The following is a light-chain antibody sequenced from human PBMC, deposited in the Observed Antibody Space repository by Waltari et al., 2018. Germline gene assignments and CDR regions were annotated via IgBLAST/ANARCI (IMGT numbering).Light chain of an antibody. Sequence: QSALTQPASVSGSPGQSITISCTGTSSDVGRNNLVSWYQQHPGQAPKLIIYEATKRTSGVSNRFSGSKSGNTASLTISGLQAEDEGDYYCCSYTNTHVVFGGGTKLTVL. J-gene: IGLJ2*01. CDR2: EAT. CDR3: CSYTNTHVV. CDR1: SSDVGRNNL. V-gene: IGLV2-14*02.